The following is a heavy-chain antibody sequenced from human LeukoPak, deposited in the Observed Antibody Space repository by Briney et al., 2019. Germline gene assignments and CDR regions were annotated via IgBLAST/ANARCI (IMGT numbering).Heavy chain of an antibody. CDR2: IIPIFGTA. D-gene: IGHD3-9*01. CDR1: GGTFSSYA. J-gene: IGHJ4*02. Sequence: SVKVSCKASGGTFSSYAISWVRQAPGQGLEWMGGIIPIFGTANYAQKFQGRVTITADESTSTAYMELSSLRSEDTAVYYCVRVGVSYDILTGYFDYWGQGTLVTVSS. V-gene: IGHV1-69*01. CDR3: VRVGVSYDILTGYFDY.